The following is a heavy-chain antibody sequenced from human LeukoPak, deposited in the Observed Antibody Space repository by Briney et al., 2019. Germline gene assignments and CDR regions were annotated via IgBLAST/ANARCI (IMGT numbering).Heavy chain of an antibody. Sequence: GGSLRLSCAAFGFTFSDSAIHWVRQATGKGLEWVGRIRSKADTYATTYAASLEGRFTISRDDSRNRAYLQMSSPRTDYDAVYYCTRQYSSDCPFDVWGKGTLVTVSS. J-gene: IGHJ4*02. V-gene: IGHV3-73*01. D-gene: IGHD6-19*01. CDR1: GFTFSDSA. CDR3: TRQYSSDCPFDV. CDR2: IRSKADTYAT.